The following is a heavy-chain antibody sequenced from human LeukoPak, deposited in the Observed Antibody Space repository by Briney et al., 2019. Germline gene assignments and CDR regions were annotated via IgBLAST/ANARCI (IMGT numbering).Heavy chain of an antibody. CDR2: IYYSGST. D-gene: IGHD2-2*01. V-gene: IGHV4-39*01. J-gene: IGHJ6*02. Sequence: SETLSLPCPVSGGSISSSSYYWGWIRRPPGKGLEWIGSIYYSGSTYYNPSLKSRVTISVDTSKNQFSLKLSSVTAADTAVYYCATRRCSSTSCYARNYYYYYGMDVWGQGTTVTVSS. CDR3: ATRRCSSTSCYARNYYYYYGMDV. CDR1: GGSISSSSYY.